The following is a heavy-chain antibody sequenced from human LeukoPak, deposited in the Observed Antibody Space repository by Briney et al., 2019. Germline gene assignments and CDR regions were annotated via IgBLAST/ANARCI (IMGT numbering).Heavy chain of an antibody. CDR3: ARICFGELSWFDP. V-gene: IGHV4-34*01. Sequence: PSETLSLTCAVYGGSFSGYYWSWIRQPPGKGLEWIGEINHSGSTNYNPSLKSRVTISVDTSKNQFSLKLSSVTAADTAVYYCARICFGELSWFDPWGQGTLVTVSS. J-gene: IGHJ5*02. CDR1: GGSFSGYY. CDR2: INHSGST. D-gene: IGHD3-10*01.